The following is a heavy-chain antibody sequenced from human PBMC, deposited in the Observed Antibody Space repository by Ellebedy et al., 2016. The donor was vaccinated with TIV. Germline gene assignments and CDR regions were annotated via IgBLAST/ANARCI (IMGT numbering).Heavy chain of an antibody. D-gene: IGHD2-15*01. CDR3: ARNSDIIVVPSAYASSYDI. Sequence: ASVKVSCKASGGIFTSYSFSWVRQAPGQGLEWLGRIIPMFDIRDYAQELQGRVTITADKSTSTAYMELSSLRSEDTAVYFCARNSDIIVVPSAYASSYDIWGQGTMVSVAS. CDR2: IIPMFDIR. J-gene: IGHJ3*02. CDR1: GGIFTSYS. V-gene: IGHV1-69*02.